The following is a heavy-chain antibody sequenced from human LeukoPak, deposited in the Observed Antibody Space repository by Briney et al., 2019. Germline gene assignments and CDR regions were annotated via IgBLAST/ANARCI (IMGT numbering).Heavy chain of an antibody. CDR1: GDSISSYY. CDR3: ARGRIVVVPEAKYNSLAARLIQPGFDY. CDR2: IYYSGTT. J-gene: IGHJ4*02. D-gene: IGHD2-2*01. V-gene: IGHV4-59*01. Sequence: SETLSLTCTVSGDSISSYYWSWIRQPPGKGLEWIGYIYYSGTTNYNPSLKSRVTISLDASQNPFSLKLSSVTAADTAVYYCARGRIVVVPEAKYNSLAARLIQPGFDYWGQGTLVTVSS.